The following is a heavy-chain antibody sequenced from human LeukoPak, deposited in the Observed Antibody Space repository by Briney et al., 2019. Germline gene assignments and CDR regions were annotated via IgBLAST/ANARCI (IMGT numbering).Heavy chain of an antibody. CDR3: ARDGIVVVPAAMEAFDI. D-gene: IGHD2-2*01. CDR1: GFTFNTYW. CDR2: IRQDGGEK. J-gene: IGHJ3*02. Sequence: PGGSLRLSCAASGFTFNTYWMTWVRQAPGKGLEWVANIRQDGGEKYYVDSVKGRSTISRDNAKNSLYLQMNSLRVEDTAVYYCARDGIVVVPAAMEAFDIWGQGTMVTVSS. V-gene: IGHV3-7*01.